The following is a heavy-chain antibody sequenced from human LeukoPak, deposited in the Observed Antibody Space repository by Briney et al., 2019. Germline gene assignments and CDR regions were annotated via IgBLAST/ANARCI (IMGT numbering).Heavy chain of an antibody. CDR3: ARGKDNSGTWDYFDY. J-gene: IGHJ4*02. V-gene: IGHV3-23*01. CDR2: ISGSGGKK. CDR1: GFTFNSYA. Sequence: GGSLRLSCAASGFTFNSYAMSWVRQAPGKGLEWVSTISGSGGKKYYADSVKGRFTISRDNSENTLYLQMNSLRADDTAVYYCARGKDNSGTWDYFDYWGQGTLVTVSS. D-gene: IGHD6-19*01.